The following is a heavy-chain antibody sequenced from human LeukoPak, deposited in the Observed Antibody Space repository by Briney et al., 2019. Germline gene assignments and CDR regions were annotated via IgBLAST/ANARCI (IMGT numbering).Heavy chain of an antibody. CDR3: AREKDYYGSGSYYSIQRDYYYYYMDV. CDR1: GFTFSRFG. Sequence: GGSLRLSCSASGFTFSRFGMHWVRQAPGQGLEWVAFILYDGSKKYYADSVKGRFTISRDNSKNTLYLQMNSLRAEDTAVYYCAREKDYYGSGSYYSIQRDYYYYYMDVWGKGTTVTISS. CDR2: ILYDGSKK. J-gene: IGHJ6*03. D-gene: IGHD3-10*01. V-gene: IGHV3-30*02.